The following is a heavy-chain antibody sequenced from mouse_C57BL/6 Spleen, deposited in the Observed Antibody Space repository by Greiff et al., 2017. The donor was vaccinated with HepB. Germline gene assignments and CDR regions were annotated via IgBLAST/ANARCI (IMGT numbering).Heavy chain of an antibody. V-gene: IGHV2-2*01. D-gene: IGHD3-3*01. J-gene: IGHJ2*01. CDR2: IWSGGST. CDR3: ARIGAFYYFDY. CDR1: GFSLTSYG. Sequence: VKLVESGPGLVQPSQSLSITCTVSGFSLTSYGVHWVRQSPGKGLEWLGVIWSGGSTDYNAAFISRLSISKDNSKSQVFFKMNSLQADDTAIYYCARIGAFYYFDYWGQGTTLTVSS.